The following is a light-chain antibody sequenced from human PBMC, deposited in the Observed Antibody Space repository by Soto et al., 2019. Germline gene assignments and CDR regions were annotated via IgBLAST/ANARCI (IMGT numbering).Light chain of an antibody. V-gene: IGLV2-14*03. CDR1: SSDVGGYNY. CDR2: DVT. J-gene: IGLJ2*01. Sequence: QSALTQPASVSGSPGQSITISCTGTSSDVGGYNYVSWYQQHPGKAPKLMIYDVTYRPPGVSDRFSGSKSGNTASLTISGLQAEDEAEYFCSSYTSSTTLLFGGGTKLTVL. CDR3: SSYTSSTTLL.